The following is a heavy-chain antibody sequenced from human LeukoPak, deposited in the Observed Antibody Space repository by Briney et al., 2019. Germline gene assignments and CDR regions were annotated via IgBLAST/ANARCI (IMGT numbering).Heavy chain of an antibody. CDR2: IYYGGST. J-gene: IGHJ4*02. V-gene: IGHV4-59*08. CDR1: GGSISSPY. Sequence: SETLSLTCTVSGGSISSPYWTWIRQPPGKGLEWIDYIYYGGSTDYSPSLKSRATISLDTSKNQFSLHLTSVTAADTAVYYCARQLAGLAPPGFIDSWGQGTLVTVSS. D-gene: IGHD3-3*02. CDR3: ARQLAGLAPPGFIDS.